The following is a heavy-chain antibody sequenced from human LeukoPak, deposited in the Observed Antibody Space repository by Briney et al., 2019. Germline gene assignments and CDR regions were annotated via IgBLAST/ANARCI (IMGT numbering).Heavy chain of an antibody. CDR1: GGSFSGYY. Sequence: SETLSLTCAVYGGSFSGYYWSWIRQPPGKGLEWSGEINHSGSTNYNPSLKSRVTISVDTSKNQFSLKLSSVTAADTAVYYCARGSASPWGQGTLVTVSS. CDR2: INHSGST. D-gene: IGHD6-25*01. CDR3: ARGSASP. J-gene: IGHJ5*02. V-gene: IGHV4-34*01.